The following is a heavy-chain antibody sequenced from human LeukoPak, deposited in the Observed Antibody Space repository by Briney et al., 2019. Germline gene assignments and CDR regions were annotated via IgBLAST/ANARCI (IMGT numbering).Heavy chain of an antibody. Sequence: ASVTVSFTASGYTFSDYTFTNYGISWVRQAPGQGLEWMGWISTYKSHTNYAQKFQGRVTMITDTSTNTAYMELRSLRSDDTAVYYCAREDNDDYYYYGMDVWGQGTAVTVSS. J-gene: IGHJ6*02. CDR3: AREDNDDYYYYGMDV. CDR1: GYTFSDYTFTNYG. V-gene: IGHV1-18*01. D-gene: IGHD1-1*01. CDR2: ISTYKSHT.